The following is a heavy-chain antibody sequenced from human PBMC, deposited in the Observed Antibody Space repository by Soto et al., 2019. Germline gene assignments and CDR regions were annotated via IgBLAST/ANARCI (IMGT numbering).Heavy chain of an antibody. D-gene: IGHD6-6*01. Sequence: SETLSLTCTVSGYSINSDYYWGWIRQPPGKGLDWIGSIYHTGSTYYNPSLKSRVTISVDTSKRQFSLNLSSVTAADTALYYCVSSPSGEYYFDSWGPGTLVTVSS. V-gene: IGHV4-38-2*02. J-gene: IGHJ4*02. CDR2: IYHTGST. CDR3: VSSPSGEYYFDS. CDR1: GYSINSDYY.